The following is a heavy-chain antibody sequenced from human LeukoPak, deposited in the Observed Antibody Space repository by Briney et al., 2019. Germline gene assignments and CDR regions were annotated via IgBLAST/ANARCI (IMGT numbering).Heavy chain of an antibody. CDR2: IVVGSGNT. CDR3: AAEANYYGSGSYPNPFDY. V-gene: IGHV1-58*02. CDR1: GSTFTSSA. Sequence: ASVKVSCKASGSTFTSSAMQWVRQARGQRLEWIGWIVVGSGNTNYAQKFQERVTITRDMTTSTAYMELSSLRSEDTAVYYCAAEANYYGSGSYPNPFDYWGQGTLVTVSS. D-gene: IGHD3-10*01. J-gene: IGHJ4*02.